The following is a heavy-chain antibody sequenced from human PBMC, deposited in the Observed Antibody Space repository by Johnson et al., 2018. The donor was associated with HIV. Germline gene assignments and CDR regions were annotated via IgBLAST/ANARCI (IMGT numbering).Heavy chain of an antibody. CDR2: INWNGGST. CDR1: GFTFDDYG. J-gene: IGHJ3*02. CDR3: ARTPRPYYYDSSDGAFDI. V-gene: IGHV3-20*04. D-gene: IGHD3-22*01. Sequence: EVQLVESGGGVVRPGGSLRLSCAAFGFTFDDYGMSWVRQAPGKGLEWVSGINWNGGSTGYADSVKGRFTISRDNSKNTLSLHMNSLRAEDTAVFYCARTPRPYYYDSSDGAFDIWGHGTTVTVSS.